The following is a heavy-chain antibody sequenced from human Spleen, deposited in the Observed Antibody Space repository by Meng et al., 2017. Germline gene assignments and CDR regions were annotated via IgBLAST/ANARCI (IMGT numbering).Heavy chain of an antibody. CDR2: IEHSEGP. D-gene: IGHD2-21*01. J-gene: IGHJ4*02. CDR3: ARNGAYCLEY. Sequence: VSMRKWGPGLVRASGTLSLTCAVSGYSISRGHWWSWVRQSPGKGLQWIGEIEHSEGPNYNPSLKSRVTISVDTSKNQISLELTSVTAADTAVYYCARNGAYCLEYWGQGSLVTVSS. CDR1: GYSISRGHW. V-gene: IGHV4-4*02.